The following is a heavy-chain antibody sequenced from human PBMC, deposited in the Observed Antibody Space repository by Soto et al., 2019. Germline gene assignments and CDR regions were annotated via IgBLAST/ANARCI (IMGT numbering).Heavy chain of an antibody. Sequence: QVQLVESGGGVVKPGGSLRLSCAASGFTFSDYYMSWIRQAPGKGLEWISYSSNSGTFARYADSVKGRFSISRDNAKNSLYLQIDSLRGEDTAIYYCAKDYLGTNVMFEYWGQGILVTVSS. CDR2: SSNSGTFA. CDR3: AKDYLGTNVMFEY. J-gene: IGHJ4*02. V-gene: IGHV3-11*06. D-gene: IGHD1-7*01. CDR1: GFTFSDYY.